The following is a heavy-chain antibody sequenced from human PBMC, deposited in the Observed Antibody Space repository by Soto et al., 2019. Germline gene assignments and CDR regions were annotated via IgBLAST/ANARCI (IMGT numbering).Heavy chain of an antibody. D-gene: IGHD2-15*01. V-gene: IGHV3-9*01. Sequence: EVQLLESGGGLVQPGRSLRLSCAASGFTFDDYAMHWVRQVPGKGLEWVSAISWNSRSIGYADSVKGRFTISRDNAKNSLYLRMNSLRAEDTALYYCAHDSRGGYKGNCFAPWGQGTLVTVSS. CDR1: GFTFDDYA. CDR2: ISWNSRSI. J-gene: IGHJ5*02. CDR3: AHDSRGGYKGNCFAP.